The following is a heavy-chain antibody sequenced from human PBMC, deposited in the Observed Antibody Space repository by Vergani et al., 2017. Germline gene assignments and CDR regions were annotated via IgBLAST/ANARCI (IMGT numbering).Heavy chain of an antibody. D-gene: IGHD5-24*01. Sequence: QVQLVQSGAEVKKPGSSVKVSCKASGGTFSSYAMNWVRQAPGQGLEWMGWINTNTGNPTYAQGFTGRFVFSLDTSVSTAYLQISSLKAEDTAVCYCARTKSRDGYNSPYYYYGMDVWGQGTTVTVSS. V-gene: IGHV7-4-1*02. CDR2: INTNTGNP. J-gene: IGHJ6*02. CDR3: ARTKSRDGYNSPYYYYGMDV. CDR1: GGTFSSYA.